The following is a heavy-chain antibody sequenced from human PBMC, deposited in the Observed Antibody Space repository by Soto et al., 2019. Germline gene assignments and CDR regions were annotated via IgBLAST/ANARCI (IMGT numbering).Heavy chain of an antibody. CDR1: GDSVTFGHHY. J-gene: IGHJ6*02. CDR2: IFFTGDT. CDR3: ARGRSDSAGSSLGRRMDV. Sequence: QVQLQESGPGLVKPSETLSLICVVSGDSVTFGHHYWTWIRQPPGKGLEWIGHIFFTGDTNYSPSPKSRVTMSVDTSKSQFSLILTSVTAADSAIYYCARGRSDSAGSSLGRRMDVWGQGTTVTVSS. V-gene: IGHV4-61*01. D-gene: IGHD3-10*01.